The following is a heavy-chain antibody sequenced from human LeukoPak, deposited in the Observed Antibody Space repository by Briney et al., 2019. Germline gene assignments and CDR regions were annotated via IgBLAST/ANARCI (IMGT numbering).Heavy chain of an antibody. CDR3: ARESLYYHDSSGYLPFDY. Sequence: GGSLRLSCAASGFTFSSYSMNWVRQAPGKGLEWVSYISSSSSTIYYADSVKGRFTIFRDNAKNSLYLQMNSLRDEDTAVYYCARESLYYHDSSGYLPFDYWGQGTLVTVSS. D-gene: IGHD3-22*01. CDR2: ISSSSSTI. V-gene: IGHV3-48*02. J-gene: IGHJ4*02. CDR1: GFTFSSYS.